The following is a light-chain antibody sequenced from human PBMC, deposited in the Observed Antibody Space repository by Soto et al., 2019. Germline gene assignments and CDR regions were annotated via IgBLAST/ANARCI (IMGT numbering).Light chain of an antibody. CDR2: GAS. Sequence: EFVLTQSPDTLSLTPGERATLSCRASQSISSYLAWYQQKPGQAPRLLIYGASNRATGIPVRFSGSGSGTDFTLTISGLEPEDFAIYYCQQYGSSSITFGQGTRLEIK. V-gene: IGKV3-20*01. CDR1: QSISSY. CDR3: QQYGSSSIT. J-gene: IGKJ5*01.